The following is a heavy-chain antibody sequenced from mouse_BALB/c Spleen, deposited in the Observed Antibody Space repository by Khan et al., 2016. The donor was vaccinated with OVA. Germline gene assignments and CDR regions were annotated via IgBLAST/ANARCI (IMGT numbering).Heavy chain of an antibody. Sequence: EVQLQQSGPELVKPGASVKIPCKASGYIFTDYTMDWVKQSHGKRLEWIGDINPNNGDTFYNQKFKGKATLTVDKSSSTAFMDLRSLTSEDTAVYYSARTGHSSLAYWGQGTTLTVS. D-gene: IGHD6-1*01. J-gene: IGHJ2*01. CDR1: GYIFTDYT. CDR3: ARTGHSSLAY. V-gene: IGHV1-18*01. CDR2: INPNNGDT.